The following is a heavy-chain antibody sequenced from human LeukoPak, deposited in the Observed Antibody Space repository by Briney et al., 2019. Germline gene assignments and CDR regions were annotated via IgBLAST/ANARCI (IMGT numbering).Heavy chain of an antibody. V-gene: IGHV3-53*01. CDR3: ARDSDYDSSGYYFPDY. Sequence: PGGSLRPSCAASGFTVSSNYMNWVRQAPGKGLEWVSVIYGGGNIYYADSVKGRFTISRDNSKNTLYLQMNSLRAEDTAVYYCARDSDYDSSGYYFPDYWGQGTLVTVSS. D-gene: IGHD3-22*01. CDR1: GFTVSSNY. CDR2: IYGGGNI. J-gene: IGHJ4*02.